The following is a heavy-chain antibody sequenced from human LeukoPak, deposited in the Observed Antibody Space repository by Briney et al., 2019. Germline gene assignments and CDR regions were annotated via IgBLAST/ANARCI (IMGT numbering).Heavy chain of an antibody. CDR3: ARDREYSYGYYHP. CDR1: GYSFTGYY. Sequence: ASVKVSCKASGYSFTGYYIHWVRQAPGQGLEWMGWISAYNGNTHYAQKFQGRVTMTTDTSTTTAYMELRSLRSDDTAVYYCARDREYSYGYYHPWGQGTLVTVSS. J-gene: IGHJ5*02. D-gene: IGHD5-18*01. CDR2: ISAYNGNT. V-gene: IGHV1-18*04.